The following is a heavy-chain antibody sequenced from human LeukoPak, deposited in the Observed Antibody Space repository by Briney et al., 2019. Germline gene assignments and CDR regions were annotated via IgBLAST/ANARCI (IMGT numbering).Heavy chain of an antibody. V-gene: IGHV3-30*18. D-gene: IGHD3-9*01. CDR3: AKEGRDFDWLLLRSLDY. CDR2: ISYDGSNK. J-gene: IGHJ4*02. CDR1: GFTFSSYG. Sequence: PGGSLRLSCAASGFTFSSYGMHWVRQAPGKGLEWVAVISYDGSNKYYADSVKGRFTISRDNSKNTLYPQMNSLRAEDTAVYYCAKEGRDFDWLLLRSLDYWGQGTLVTVSS.